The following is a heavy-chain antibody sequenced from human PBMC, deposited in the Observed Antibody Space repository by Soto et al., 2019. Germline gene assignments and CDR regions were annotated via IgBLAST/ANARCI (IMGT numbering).Heavy chain of an antibody. CDR2: IYYSGST. CDR1: GGSISSGDHY. Sequence: SETLSLTCTVSGGSISSGDHYWSWIRQPPGKGLEWIGYIYYSGSTYYNPSLKSRVTISVDTSKNQFSLKLTSVTAADTAVYYCARDKLTGLLDYWGQGTLVTVSS. CDR3: ARDKLTGLLDY. V-gene: IGHV4-30-4*01. J-gene: IGHJ4*02. D-gene: IGHD2-8*02.